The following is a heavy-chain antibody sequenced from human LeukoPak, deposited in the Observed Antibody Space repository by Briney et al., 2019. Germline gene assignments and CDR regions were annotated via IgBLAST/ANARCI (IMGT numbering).Heavy chain of an antibody. Sequence: GGSLRLSCAASGFTFSNAWMSWVRQAPGKGLEWVGRIKTKTGGGTTHYAARVKGRFTISRDNAQNSLYLQMNSLRAEDTAVYYCAGGFGPIRPFVSWGQGTLVTVSS. J-gene: IGHJ4*02. D-gene: IGHD1-26*01. V-gene: IGHV3-15*01. CDR3: AGGFGPIRPFVS. CDR1: GFTFSNAW. CDR2: IKTKTGGGTT.